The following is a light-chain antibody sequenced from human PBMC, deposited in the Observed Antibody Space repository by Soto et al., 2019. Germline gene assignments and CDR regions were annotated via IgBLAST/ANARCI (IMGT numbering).Light chain of an antibody. CDR1: SSDGGGYNY. CDR3: SSYAGSNNFV. J-gene: IGLJ2*01. CDR2: EVS. V-gene: IGLV2-8*01. Sequence: QSALTQHPSSSGSPGQSVTISCTGTSSDGGGYNYVSWYQQHPGKAPKLMIYEVSKRHSGVPARFSGSQSGHTASLTVSGLQAEDEDDYYCSSYAGSNNFVFGGGTKLTVL.